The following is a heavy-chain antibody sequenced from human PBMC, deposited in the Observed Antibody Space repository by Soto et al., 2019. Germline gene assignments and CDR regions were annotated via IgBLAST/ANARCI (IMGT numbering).Heavy chain of an antibody. J-gene: IGHJ4*02. Sequence: SETLSLTCPVSGGSISSSSYYWGWTRQPPGKGLEWIGSVYYSGSTYYNPSLKSRVTISVDTSKNQFSLQLSSVTAADTALYYCARHTYGNNRYYFDLWGQGSLVTVSS. CDR2: VYYSGST. V-gene: IGHV4-39*01. CDR1: GGSISSSSYY. CDR3: ARHTYGNNRYYFDL. D-gene: IGHD4-17*01.